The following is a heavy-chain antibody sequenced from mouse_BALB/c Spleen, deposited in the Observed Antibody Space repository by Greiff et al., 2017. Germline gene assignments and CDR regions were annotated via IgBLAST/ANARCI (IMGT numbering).Heavy chain of an antibody. CDR3: ARGEGYYAMDY. CDR2: ISSGGST. Sequence: EVMLVESGGGLVKPGGSLKLSCAASGFTFSSYSMSWVRQTPEKRLEWVASISSGGSTYYPDSVKGRFTISRDNARNILYLQMSSLRSEDTAMYYCARGEGYYAMDYWGQGTSVTVSS. CDR1: GFTFSSYS. V-gene: IGHV5-6-5*01. J-gene: IGHJ4*01.